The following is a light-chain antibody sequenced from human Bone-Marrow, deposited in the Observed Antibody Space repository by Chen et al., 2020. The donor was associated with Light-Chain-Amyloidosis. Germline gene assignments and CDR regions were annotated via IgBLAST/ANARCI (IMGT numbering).Light chain of an antibody. Sequence: QSVLTQPPSASGTPGQRVLISCSGSSSTIGNNYVYWYQHLPGTAPKLLIYNNSQRPSGVPDRISGSKSGTSASLAISGLRSEDESDYYCAAWDDSLSIWVFGGGTKVTVL. CDR1: SSTIGNNY. J-gene: IGLJ3*02. CDR3: AAWDDSLSIWV. CDR2: NNS. V-gene: IGLV1-47*01.